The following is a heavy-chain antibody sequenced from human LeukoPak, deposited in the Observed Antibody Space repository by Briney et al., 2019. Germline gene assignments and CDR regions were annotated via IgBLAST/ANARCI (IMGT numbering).Heavy chain of an antibody. Sequence: GRSLRLSCEASGLTFSNYAMSWVRQAPGKGLEWVSGIRGSGGNTYYGDSVKGRFTISRDNSKNTLYLQMNSLRAEDTAVYYCAKTHNPNFWNGYYYFDYWGQGTLVTVST. CDR3: AKTHNPNFWNGYYYFDY. J-gene: IGHJ4*02. CDR1: GLTFSNYA. D-gene: IGHD3-3*01. CDR2: IRGSGGNT. V-gene: IGHV3-23*01.